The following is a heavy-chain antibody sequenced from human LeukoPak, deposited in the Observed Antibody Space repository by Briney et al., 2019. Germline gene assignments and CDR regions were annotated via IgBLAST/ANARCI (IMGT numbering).Heavy chain of an antibody. V-gene: IGHV4-34*01. CDR3: ARDGSRFGVAFDI. D-gene: IGHD3-3*01. Sequence: SETLSLTCAVYGGSFSGHYWSWIRQPPGKGLEWIGEINHSGSTNYNPSLKSRVTISVDTSKNQFSLKLSSVTAADTAVYYCARDGSRFGVAFDIWGQGTMVTVSS. J-gene: IGHJ3*02. CDR1: GGSFSGHY. CDR2: INHSGST.